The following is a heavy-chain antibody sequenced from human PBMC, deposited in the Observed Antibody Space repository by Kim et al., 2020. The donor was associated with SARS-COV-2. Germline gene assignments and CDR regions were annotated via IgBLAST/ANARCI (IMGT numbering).Heavy chain of an antibody. CDR3: AKEAVLAAAGMYYYYYG. V-gene: IGHV3-30*18. J-gene: IGHJ6*01. D-gene: IGHD6-13*01. CDR1: GFTFSSYG. CDR2: ISYDGSNK. Sequence: GGSLRLSCAASGFTFSSYGMHWVRQAPGKGLEWVAVISYDGSNKYYADSVKGRFTISRDNSKNTLYLQMNSLRAEDTAVYYCAKEAVLAAAGMYYYYYG.